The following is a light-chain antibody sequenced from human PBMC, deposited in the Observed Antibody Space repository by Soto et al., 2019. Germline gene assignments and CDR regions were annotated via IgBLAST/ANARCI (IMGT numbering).Light chain of an antibody. V-gene: IGKV3-15*01. Sequence: EIVLTQSPATLSLSPGERATLSCMASQSVSSNLAWYQQKPGQAPRLLIYGASTRATGIPARFSGSGSGTEFTLTISSLQSEDFAVYYCQQYNSWWTFGQGTKVDIK. CDR3: QQYNSWWT. CDR2: GAS. J-gene: IGKJ1*01. CDR1: QSVSSN.